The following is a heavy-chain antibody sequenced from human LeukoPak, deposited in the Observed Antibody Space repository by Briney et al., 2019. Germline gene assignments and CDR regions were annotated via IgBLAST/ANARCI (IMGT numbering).Heavy chain of an antibody. J-gene: IGHJ4*02. CDR1: GFTFSSYS. V-gene: IGHV3-21*01. Sequence: PGGSLRLSCAASGFTFSSYSMNWVRQAPGKGLEWVSSISSSSSYIYYADSVKGRFTISRDNAKNSLYLQMNSLRAEDTAVYYCARAHNWKYGTFDYWGQGTLVTVSS. CDR3: ARAHNWKYGTFDY. CDR2: ISSSSSYI. D-gene: IGHD1-7*01.